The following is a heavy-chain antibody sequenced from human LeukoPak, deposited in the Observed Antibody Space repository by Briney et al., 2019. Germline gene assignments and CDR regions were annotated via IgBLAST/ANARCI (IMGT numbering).Heavy chain of an antibody. CDR3: ARTRGYSYGNFDY. CDR1: GGTFSSYA. V-gene: IGHV1-69*01. D-gene: IGHD5-18*01. CDR2: IIPIFGTA. J-gene: IGHJ4*02. Sequence: GSSVKVFCKASGGTFSSYAISWVRQAPGQGLEWMGGIIPIFGTANYAQKFQGRVTITADESTSTAYMELSSLRSEDTAVYYCARTRGYSYGNFDYWGQGTLVTVSS.